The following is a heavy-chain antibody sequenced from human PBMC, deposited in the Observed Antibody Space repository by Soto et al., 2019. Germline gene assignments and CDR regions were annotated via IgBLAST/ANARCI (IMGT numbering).Heavy chain of an antibody. Sequence: ASVKVSCKASGYTFTGYYIHWVRQAPGQGLEWMGWINPNSGGTNYAQKFQVRVTMTRDTSISTAYMELSRLRSDDTAVYYCARDMSNITIFGVVITVWSYNYGMDVWGHGTTVTVPS. J-gene: IGHJ6*02. CDR2: INPNSGGT. CDR3: ARDMSNITIFGVVITVWSYNYGMDV. CDR1: GYTFTGYY. V-gene: IGHV1-2*02. D-gene: IGHD3-3*01.